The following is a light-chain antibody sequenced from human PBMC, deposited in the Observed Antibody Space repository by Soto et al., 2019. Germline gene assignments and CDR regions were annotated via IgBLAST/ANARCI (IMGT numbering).Light chain of an antibody. CDR3: QSYDSSLSDSV. CDR1: SSNIGGGYD. V-gene: IGLV1-40*01. J-gene: IGLJ2*01. Sequence: QSVLTQPPSVSGAPGQRVTISCTGSSSNIGGGYDVHWYQRIPGTAPKLLIYAISNRPSGVPDRFSGSKSGTSASLDITGLQAEDEADYYCQSYDSSLSDSVFGGGTKLTVL. CDR2: AIS.